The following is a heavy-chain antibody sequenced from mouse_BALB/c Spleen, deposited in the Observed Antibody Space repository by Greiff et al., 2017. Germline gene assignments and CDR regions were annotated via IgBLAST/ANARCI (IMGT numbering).Heavy chain of an antibody. Sequence: DVQLQESGPGLVKPSQSLSLTCSVTGYSITSGYYWNWIRQFPGNKLEWMGYISYDGSNNYNPSLKNRISITRDTSKNQFFLKLNSVTTEDTATYYCARGLRRGFAYWGQGTLVTVSA. J-gene: IGHJ3*01. CDR2: ISYDGSN. D-gene: IGHD2-4*01. CDR3: ARGLRRGFAY. V-gene: IGHV3-6*02. CDR1: GYSITSGYY.